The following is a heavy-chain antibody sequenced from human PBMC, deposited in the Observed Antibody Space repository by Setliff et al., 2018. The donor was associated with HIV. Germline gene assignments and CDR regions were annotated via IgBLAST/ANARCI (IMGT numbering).Heavy chain of an antibody. CDR2: INHSGKT. Sequence: SETLSLTCAVYGGSLSGHYWTWIRQPPGEGLEWIGEINHSGKTNYNPSLKSRVTISVDTSKNQFSLKLSSVTAADTAVFYCARGPYYYNSSGQISAEYFQHWGQGTLVTVSS. J-gene: IGHJ1*01. V-gene: IGHV4-34*01. D-gene: IGHD3-22*01. CDR3: ARGPYYYNSSGQISAEYFQH. CDR1: GGSLSGHY.